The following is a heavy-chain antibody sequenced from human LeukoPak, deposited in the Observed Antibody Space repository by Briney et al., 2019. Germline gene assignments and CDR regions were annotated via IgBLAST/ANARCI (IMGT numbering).Heavy chain of an antibody. Sequence: GASVKVSCKASGYTFTGYYMHWVRQAPGQGLEWMGWINPNSGGTNYAQKFQGRVTMTRDTSISTAYMELSRLRSDDTAVYYCARVNDDSSGYYYDYWGQGTLSPSPQ. V-gene: IGHV1-2*02. J-gene: IGHJ4*02. CDR1: GYTFTGYY. CDR3: ARVNDDSSGYYYDY. D-gene: IGHD3-22*01. CDR2: INPNSGGT.